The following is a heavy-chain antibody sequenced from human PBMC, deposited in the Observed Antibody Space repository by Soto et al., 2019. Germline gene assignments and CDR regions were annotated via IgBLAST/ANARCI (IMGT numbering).Heavy chain of an antibody. J-gene: IGHJ4*02. CDR2: IIPILGIA. CDR1: GGTFSSYT. CDR3: ARSWGEYPAVFDY. V-gene: IGHV1-69*02. Sequence: QVQLVQSGAEVKKPGSSVKVSCKASGGTFSSYTISWVRQAPGQGLEWMGRIIPILGIANYAQKFQGRVTITADKSTSTAYMELSSLRSEDTAVYYCARSWGEYPAVFDYWGQGTLVTVSS. D-gene: IGHD3-16*01.